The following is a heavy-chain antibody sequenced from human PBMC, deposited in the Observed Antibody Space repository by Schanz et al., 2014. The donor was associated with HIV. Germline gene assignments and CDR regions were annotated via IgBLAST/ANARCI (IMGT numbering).Heavy chain of an antibody. V-gene: IGHV1-2*02. J-gene: IGHJ3*02. CDR1: GYTFDSRD. CDR3: ARDLVDSSTWYDAFDI. D-gene: IGHD6-13*01. Sequence: QVQLLQSGAEVKKPGASVRLSCKASGYTFDSRDINWVRQASGQGPEWMGWMSPNSGGTNSAQKFQGRVTMSMDTSISTAYMEVRSLRSDDTALYFCARDLVDSSTWYDAFDIWGQGTKVTVSS. CDR2: MSPNSGGT.